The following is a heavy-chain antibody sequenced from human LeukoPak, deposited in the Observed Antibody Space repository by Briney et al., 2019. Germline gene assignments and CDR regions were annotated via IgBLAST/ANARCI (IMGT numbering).Heavy chain of an antibody. J-gene: IGHJ3*02. CDR3: ARHSSAVTLSDTLHI. D-gene: IGHD4-17*01. V-gene: IGHV5-51*01. CDR1: GSNFTNYW. CDR2: IWPPDSAT. Sequence: PGASLQISCKISGSNFTNYWIGWGRQLPGKGLEWMGIIWPPDSATRYSPSFDGHVTISVDKSISTAFLQWSSLKASDTSIYYCARHSSAVTLSDTLHIWGQGTLVTVSS.